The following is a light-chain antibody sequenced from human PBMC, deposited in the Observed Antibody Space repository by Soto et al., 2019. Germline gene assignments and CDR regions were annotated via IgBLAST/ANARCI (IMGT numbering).Light chain of an antibody. J-gene: IGLJ3*02. CDR3: CSCAGSYTWV. CDR1: SSDVGGYNC. V-gene: IGLV2-11*01. CDR2: DVS. Sequence: QSALTQPRSVSGSPGQSVTISCTGTSSDVGGYNCVSWYRQHPGKAPKLMIYDVSKRPSGVPDRFSGSKSDNTASLTISGLQPEDEADYYCCSCAGSYTWVFGGGTKVTVL.